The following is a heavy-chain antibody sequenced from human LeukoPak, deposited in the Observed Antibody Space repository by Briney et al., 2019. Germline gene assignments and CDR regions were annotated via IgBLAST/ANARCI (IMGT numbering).Heavy chain of an antibody. Sequence: GGSLRLSCAASGFTFSDYYMSWIRQAPGEGLEWVSYISSSSSYTNYADSVKGRFTISRDNAKNSLYLQMNSLRAEDTAVYYCARDRGVLWFGDLYGMDVWGKGTTVTVSS. V-gene: IGHV3-11*06. J-gene: IGHJ6*04. CDR1: GFTFSDYY. D-gene: IGHD3-10*01. CDR3: ARDRGVLWFGDLYGMDV. CDR2: ISSSSSYT.